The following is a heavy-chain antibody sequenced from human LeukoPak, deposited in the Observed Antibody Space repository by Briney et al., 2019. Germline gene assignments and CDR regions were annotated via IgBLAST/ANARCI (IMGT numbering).Heavy chain of an antibody. CDR1: GFTFSSYA. CDR2: ISGSGGST. CDR3: ANLEPAVYYYYGMDV. V-gene: IGHV3-23*01. J-gene: IGHJ6*02. Sequence: GGSLRLSRAASGFTFSSYAMSWVRQAPGEGMEWVSAISGSGGSTYYANSVKGRFTISRDNSKTTLYLQMNSLRAEDTAVYYCANLEPAVYYYYGMDVWGQGTTVTVSS.